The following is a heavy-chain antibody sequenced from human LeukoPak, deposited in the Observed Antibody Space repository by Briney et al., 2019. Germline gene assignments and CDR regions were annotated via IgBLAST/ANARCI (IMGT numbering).Heavy chain of an antibody. V-gene: IGHV3-23*01. CDR2: ISGSGGST. Sequence: GGSLRLSCAASGFTFSSYAMSCVRQAPGKGLEWVSAISGSGGSTYYADSVKGRFTISRDNSKNTLYLQMNSLRAEDTAVYYCAKGPWYSSSWYDYWGQGTLVTVSS. CDR3: AKGPWYSSSWYDY. D-gene: IGHD6-13*01. J-gene: IGHJ4*02. CDR1: GFTFSSYA.